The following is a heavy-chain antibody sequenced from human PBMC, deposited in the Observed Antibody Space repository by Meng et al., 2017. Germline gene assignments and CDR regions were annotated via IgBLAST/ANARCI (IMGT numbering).Heavy chain of an antibody. CDR2: MNPNSGNT. CDR3: ARGSSSWITNWFDP. D-gene: IGHD6-13*01. Sequence: QVQLVQSGAEVTKPGAAVKVSCKASGYTFNSYDINWVRQATGQGLEWMGWMNPNSGNTGYAQKFQGRVTMTRNTSISTAYMELSSLRSEDTAVYYCARGSSSWITNWFDPWGQETLVTVSS. J-gene: IGHJ5*02. CDR1: GYTFNSYD. V-gene: IGHV1-8*01.